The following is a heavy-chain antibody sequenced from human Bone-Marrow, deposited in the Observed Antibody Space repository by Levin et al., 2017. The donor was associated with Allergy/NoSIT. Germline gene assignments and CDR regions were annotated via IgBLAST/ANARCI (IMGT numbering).Heavy chain of an antibody. J-gene: IGHJ4*02. V-gene: IGHV1-2*06. D-gene: IGHD1-20*01. CDR3: AKERDNGNWYYDY. CDR2: INPNSGGT. CDR1: GYTFTGYY. Sequence: ASVKVSCKASGYTFTGYYMHWVRQAPGQGLEWMGRINPNSGGTSFAQKFQGRVTMARDTSINTAYMALTSLRSDDTAVYYCAKERDNGNWYYDYWGQGTLVTVSS.